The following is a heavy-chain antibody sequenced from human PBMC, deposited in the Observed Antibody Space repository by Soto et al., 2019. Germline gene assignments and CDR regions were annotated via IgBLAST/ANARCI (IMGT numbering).Heavy chain of an antibody. V-gene: IGHV4-4*07. D-gene: IGHD3-3*01. CDR3: ARGGHDFWSGPFDY. Sequence: SETLSLTCTVSDGSISTYYCNWIRQPAGKGLEWIGRIDASGSTDYDPSLKSRVTMSVDTSKNQFSLRLGSVTAADTAVYYCARGGHDFWSGPFDYWGQGAQVTVSS. J-gene: IGHJ4*02. CDR2: IDASGST. CDR1: DGSISTYY.